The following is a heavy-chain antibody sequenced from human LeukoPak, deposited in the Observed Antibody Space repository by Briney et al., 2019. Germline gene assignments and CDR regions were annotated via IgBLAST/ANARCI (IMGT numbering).Heavy chain of an antibody. CDR1: GFTFDDYA. Sequence: QTGRSLRLSCAASGFTFDDYAMHWIRQAPGKGLEWVSGISWNSGSIGYADSVKGRFTISRDNAKNSLYLQMNSLRAEDMALYYCAKGWFGELLYPSFDYWGQGTLVTVSA. V-gene: IGHV3-9*03. CDR2: ISWNSGSI. CDR3: AKGWFGELLYPSFDY. D-gene: IGHD3-10*01. J-gene: IGHJ4*02.